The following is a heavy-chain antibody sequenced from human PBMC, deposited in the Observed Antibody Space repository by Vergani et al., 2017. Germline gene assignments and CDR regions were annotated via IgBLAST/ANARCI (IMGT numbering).Heavy chain of an antibody. Sequence: QVQLVESGGGVVQRGGSLRLSCATSRFTLSNYDMQWIRQGPGKGLEFVAFIRFDGSNQYYADSVKGRFTLSRDFSKNTLYLQMNSLRTDDTATYYCAKHFRGWGIDYWGQGTQVIVSS. J-gene: IGHJ4*02. CDR3: AKHFRGWGIDY. CDR1: RFTLSNYD. D-gene: IGHD3-16*01. V-gene: IGHV3-30*02. CDR2: IRFDGSNQ.